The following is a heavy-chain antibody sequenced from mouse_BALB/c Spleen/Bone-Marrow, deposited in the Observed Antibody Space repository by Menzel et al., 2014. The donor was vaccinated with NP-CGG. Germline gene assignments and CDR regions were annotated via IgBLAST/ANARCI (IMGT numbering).Heavy chain of an antibody. CDR1: GYTFTSYW. D-gene: IGHD2-3*01. J-gene: IGHJ4*01. CDR2: IYPGSGST. Sequence: LQQSGSELVRPGASVKLSCKASGYTFTSYWMHWVKQRHGQGLEWIGNIYPGSGSTNYDEKFKSKGTLTVDTSSSTAYMHLSSLTSEDSAVYYCTRGYYPYYYAMDYWGQETSVTVSS. V-gene: IGHV1S22*01. CDR3: TRGYYPYYYAMDY.